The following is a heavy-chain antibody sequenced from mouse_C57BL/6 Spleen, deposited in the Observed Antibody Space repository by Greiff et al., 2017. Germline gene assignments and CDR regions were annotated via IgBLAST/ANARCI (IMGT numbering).Heavy chain of an antibody. D-gene: IGHD2-1*01. CDR1: GYTFTSYG. V-gene: IGHV1-81*01. CDR2: IYPRSGNT. J-gene: IGHJ3*01. Sequence: QVQLQQSGAELARPGASVELSCKASGYTFTSYGISWVKQRTGQGLEWIGEIYPRSGNTYYNEKFKGKATLTADKSSSTAYMELRSLTSEDSAVYFCATGGVYYGNYWGQGTLVTVSA. CDR3: ATGGVYYGNY.